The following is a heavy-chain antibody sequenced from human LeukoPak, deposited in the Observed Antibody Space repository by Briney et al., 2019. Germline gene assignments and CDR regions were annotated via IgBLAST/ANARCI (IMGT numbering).Heavy chain of an antibody. CDR1: GGSISSGTYY. CDR3: ARVSEAGSDY. J-gene: IGHJ4*02. Sequence: PSETLSLTCTVSGGSISSGTYYWSWIRQPAGKGLEWIGRIYTSGSTNYNPSLKRRVTISVDTSTNQFSLKLSSVTAADTAVYYCARVSEAGSDYWGQGTLVTVSS. V-gene: IGHV4-61*02. CDR2: IYTSGST. D-gene: IGHD6-19*01.